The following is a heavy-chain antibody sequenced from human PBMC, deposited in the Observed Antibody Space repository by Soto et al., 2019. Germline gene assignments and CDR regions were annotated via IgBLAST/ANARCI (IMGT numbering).Heavy chain of an antibody. J-gene: IGHJ5*02. D-gene: IGHD4-17*01. CDR1: GYTFSSYG. CDR2: ISPYNDDT. CDR3: ARETYGDYVGYFDP. V-gene: IGHV1-18*01. Sequence: GASVKVSCKASGYTFSSYGISWVRQAPGQGLEWLGWISPYNDDTQYAQKIQGRVFMTTDTSTKTVYLDLRSLRSDDTAVYYCARETYGDYVGYFDPWGQGILVTVS.